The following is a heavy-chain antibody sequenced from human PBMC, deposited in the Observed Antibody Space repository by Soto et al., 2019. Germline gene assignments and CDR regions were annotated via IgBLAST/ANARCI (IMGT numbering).Heavy chain of an antibody. V-gene: IGHV1-18*01. CDR2: ISTDNGNT. CDR1: GYTFRNFG. CDR3: TRDAKYYAILTGYFVNDY. D-gene: IGHD3-9*01. Sequence: QVQLMQSGAEVKKPGASVKVSCKASGYTFRNFGISWVRQAPGQGLEWLGWISTDNGNTKYAQNXHHRHTMTTXTXTXTXXMELRSLRSDDTAVYYCTRDAKYYAILTGYFVNDYWGQGTLVTVSS. J-gene: IGHJ4*02.